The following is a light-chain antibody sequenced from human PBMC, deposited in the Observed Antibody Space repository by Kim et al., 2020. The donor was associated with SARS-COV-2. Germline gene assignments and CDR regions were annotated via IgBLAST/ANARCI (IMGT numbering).Light chain of an antibody. Sequence: GQKVTLSCSGSSSNIGNNYVSWYQQLPGTAPKLLIYDNNKRPSGIPDRFSGSESGTSATLGITGLQTGDEADYYCGTWDSSLSTVVFGGGTKVTVL. CDR3: GTWDSSLSTVV. J-gene: IGLJ2*01. CDR2: DNN. V-gene: IGLV1-51*01. CDR1: SSNIGNNY.